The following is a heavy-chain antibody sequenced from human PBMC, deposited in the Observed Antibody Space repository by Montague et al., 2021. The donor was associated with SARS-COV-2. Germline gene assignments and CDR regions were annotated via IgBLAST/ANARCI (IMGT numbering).Heavy chain of an antibody. V-gene: IGHV3-7*01. CDR1: GFTFSSYW. J-gene: IGHJ3*02. CDR3: ARDCDDSSGYYYVNDAFDI. Sequence: SLRLSCAASGFTFSSYWMSWVRQAPGKGLEWVANIKQDGSEKYYVDSVKGRFTISSDNAKNSLYLQMNSLRAEDTAVYYCARDCDDSSGYYYVNDAFDIWGQGTMVTVSS. D-gene: IGHD3-22*01. CDR2: IKQDGSEK.